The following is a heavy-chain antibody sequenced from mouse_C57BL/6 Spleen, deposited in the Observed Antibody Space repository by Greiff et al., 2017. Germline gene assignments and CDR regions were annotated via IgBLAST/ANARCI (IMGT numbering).Heavy chain of an antibody. CDR1: GYTFTDYY. CDR3: ARGGYAMDY. V-gene: IGHV1-26*01. CDR2: INPNNGGT. Sequence: EVQLQQSGPELVKPGASVKISCKASGYTFTDYYMNWVKQSHGKSLEWIGDINPNNGGTSYNQKFKGKATLTVDKSSSTAYMELRSLTSEDSAVXYCARGGYAMDYWGQGTSVTVSS. J-gene: IGHJ4*01.